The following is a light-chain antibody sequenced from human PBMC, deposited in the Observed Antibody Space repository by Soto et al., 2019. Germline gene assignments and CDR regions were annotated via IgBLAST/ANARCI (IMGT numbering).Light chain of an antibody. V-gene: IGKV2-28*01. CDR2: LGS. CDR3: MQALQTPRT. CDR1: QSLLHSNGYNY. Sequence: EIVMTQSPLSLAVTPGEPASISCRSSQSLLHSNGYNYLDWYLQKPGQSPQLLIYLGSNRASGVPDRFSGSGSGTDFTLKISRVEAEDVGVYYCMQALQTPRTFGGGTKLEIK. J-gene: IGKJ4*01.